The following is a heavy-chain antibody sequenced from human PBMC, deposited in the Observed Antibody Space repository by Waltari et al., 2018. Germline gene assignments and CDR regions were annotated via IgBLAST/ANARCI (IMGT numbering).Heavy chain of an antibody. V-gene: IGHV4-4*07. D-gene: IGHD3-10*01. J-gene: IGHJ5*01. CDR1: GASISSSH. CDR3: ARMKNNRESAATWYPPSFDS. CDR2: IYTTGAP. Sequence: QVHLQESGPGLVKSSETLSLTCSVSGASISSSHWSWIRQSAAQGLEWIGRIYTTGAPNYSPSLTSRVTMSIDTSKNLLSLNLRSVTTADTGIYYCARMKNNRESAATWYPPSFDSWGQGILVTISS.